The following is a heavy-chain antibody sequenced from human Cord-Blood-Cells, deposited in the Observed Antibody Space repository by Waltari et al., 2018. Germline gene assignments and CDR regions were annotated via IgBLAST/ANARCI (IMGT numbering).Heavy chain of an antibody. D-gene: IGHD6-6*01. CDR1: GSPISSSSYY. Sequence: QLQLQASGPGLVKPSETLSLTCTVPGSPISSSSYYRGWIRQPPGKGLGWIGSIYYSGSTYYNPSLKSRVTISVDTSKNQFSLKLGSVTAADTAVYYCARQYSSSSRYFDYWGQGTLVTVSS. CDR3: ARQYSSSSRYFDY. V-gene: IGHV4-39*01. J-gene: IGHJ4*02. CDR2: IYYSGST.